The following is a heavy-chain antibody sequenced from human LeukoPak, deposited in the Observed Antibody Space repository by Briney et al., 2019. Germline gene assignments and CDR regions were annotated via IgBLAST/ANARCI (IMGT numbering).Heavy chain of an antibody. J-gene: IGHJ4*02. V-gene: IGHV3-30-3*01. D-gene: IGHD1-26*01. CDR1: GFIFSVYA. CDR3: AKGGGATYWGSHYFDY. CDR2: ISYDGIHT. Sequence: GGSLRLSCAASGFIFSVYAMTWVRQAPGKGLEWVATISYDGIHTYYSDSVKGPFTISRDNSKNTLYLQMNGLRHEDTAIYYCAKGGGATYWGSHYFDYWGQGTLVTVSS.